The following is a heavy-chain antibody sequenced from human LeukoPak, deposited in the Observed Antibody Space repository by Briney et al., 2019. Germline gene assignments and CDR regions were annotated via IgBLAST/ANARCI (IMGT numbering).Heavy chain of an antibody. V-gene: IGHV4-39*07. CDR2: IYYSGST. CDR3: ARDRDCSSTSCPLDY. D-gene: IGHD2-2*01. J-gene: IGHJ4*02. Sequence: SETLSLTCTVSGGSIAGSGWHWGWLRRPPGKGLEWIGSIYYSGSTYYNPSLKSRVTISVDTSKNQFSLKLSSVTAADTAVYYCARDRDCSSTSCPLDYWGQGTLVTVSS. CDR1: GGSIAGSGWH.